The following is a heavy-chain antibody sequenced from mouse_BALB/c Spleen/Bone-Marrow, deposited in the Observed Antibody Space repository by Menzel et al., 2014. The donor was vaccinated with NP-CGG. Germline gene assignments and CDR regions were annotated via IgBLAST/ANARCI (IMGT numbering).Heavy chain of an antibody. V-gene: IGHV1S130*01. CDR2: IHPNSGNT. Sequence: VQLQQSGSVLVRPGASVKLSCKASGYTFTSSWMHWAKQRPGQGLEWIGEIHPNSGNTNYNEKFKGKATLTVDTSSSTAYADLSSLTSEDSAVYYCARGATALDYWGQGTTLTVSS. J-gene: IGHJ2*01. D-gene: IGHD1-2*01. CDR3: ARGATALDY. CDR1: GYTFTSSW.